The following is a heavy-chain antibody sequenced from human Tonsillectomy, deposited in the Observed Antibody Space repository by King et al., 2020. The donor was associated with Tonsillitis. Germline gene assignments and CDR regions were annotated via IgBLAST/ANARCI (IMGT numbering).Heavy chain of an antibody. CDR1: GFTFSNAW. CDR2: IKRKTDGGTT. Sequence: VQLVESGGGLVKPGGSLRLSCAASGFTFSNAWMSWVRQAPGKGLEWVGRIKRKTDGGTTDHAAPVKGRFTISRDDSKNTLYLQMNRLKTEDTAVYYCTTVGYYGSGSLDYWGQGTLVTVSS. CDR3: TTVGYYGSGSLDY. D-gene: IGHD3-10*01. V-gene: IGHV3-15*01. J-gene: IGHJ4*02.